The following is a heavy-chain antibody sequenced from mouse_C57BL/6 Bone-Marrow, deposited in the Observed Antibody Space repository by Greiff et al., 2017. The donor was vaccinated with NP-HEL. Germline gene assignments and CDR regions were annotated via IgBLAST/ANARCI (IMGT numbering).Heavy chain of an antibody. CDR1: GYTFTSYG. D-gene: IGHD2-14*01. J-gene: IGHJ3*01. CDR3: ARSGVRRFAY. V-gene: IGHV1-81*01. CDR2: IYPRSGNT. Sequence: QVQLQQSGAELARPGASVKLSCKASGYTFTSYGISWVKQRTGQGLEWIGEIYPRSGNTYYNEKFKGKATLTADKSSSTAYMELRSLTSEDSAVYFCARSGVRRFAYWGQGTLVTVSA.